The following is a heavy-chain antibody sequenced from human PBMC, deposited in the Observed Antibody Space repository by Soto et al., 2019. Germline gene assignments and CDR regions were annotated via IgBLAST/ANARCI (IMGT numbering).Heavy chain of an antibody. J-gene: IGHJ3*02. CDR1: GYNFSSQW. CDR3: GKSDVLEI. V-gene: IGHV5-51*01. Sequence: PGESLKISCKGSGYNFSSQWIAWVRQKPGKGLEWMGIVYPGDAETRYSPSFQGQVTMSADKSIDTAYLQWSSLKASDTAIYYCGKSDVLEIWGQGTMVTVSS. D-gene: IGHD3-16*01. CDR2: VYPGDAET.